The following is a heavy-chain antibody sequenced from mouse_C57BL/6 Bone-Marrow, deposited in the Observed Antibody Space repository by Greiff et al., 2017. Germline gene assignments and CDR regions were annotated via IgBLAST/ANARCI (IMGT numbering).Heavy chain of an antibody. D-gene: IGHD2-1*01. J-gene: IGHJ2*01. CDR3: TTLYGNYSYYFDY. V-gene: IGHV14-4*01. Sequence: EVKLMESGAELVRPGASVKLSYTASGFNIKDDYMHWVKQRPEQGLEWIGWIDPENGDTEYASKFQGKATITADTSSNTAYLQLSSLTSEDTAVYYCTTLYGNYSYYFDYWGQGTTLTVSS. CDR1: GFNIKDDY. CDR2: IDPENGDT.